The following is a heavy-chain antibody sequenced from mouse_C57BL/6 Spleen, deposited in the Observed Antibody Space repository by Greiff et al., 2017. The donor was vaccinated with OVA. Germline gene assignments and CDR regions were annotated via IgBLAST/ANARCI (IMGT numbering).Heavy chain of an antibody. J-gene: IGHJ4*01. V-gene: IGHV1-18*01. CDR3: ARSKGFYAMDY. CDR1: GYTFPDSN. CDR2: INPNNGGT. Sequence: EVQLVESGPELVKPGASVKIPCKASGYTFPDSNMAWVKQSHGKSLEWIGDINPNNGGTIYNQKFKGKATLTVDKSSSTAYMELRSLTSEDTAVYYCARSKGFYAMDYWGQGTSVTVSS.